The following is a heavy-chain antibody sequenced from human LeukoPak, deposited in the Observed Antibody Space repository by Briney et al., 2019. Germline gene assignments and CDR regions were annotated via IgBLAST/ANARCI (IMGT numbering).Heavy chain of an antibody. J-gene: IGHJ4*02. D-gene: IGHD2-21*01. Sequence: GGSLRLSCAASGFTFSNAWMNWVRRAPGKGLEWVGRIKSKTDGGTTDYAAPVKDRFSISRDDSKSMMYLQMNSLKTEDTAVYYCITPLPYSAQGGQGTLVTVSS. CDR1: GFTFSNAW. CDR3: ITPLPYSAQ. V-gene: IGHV3-15*07. CDR2: IKSKTDGGTT.